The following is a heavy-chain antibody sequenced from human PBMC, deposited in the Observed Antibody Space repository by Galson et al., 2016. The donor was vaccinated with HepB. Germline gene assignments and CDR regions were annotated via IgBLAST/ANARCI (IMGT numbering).Heavy chain of an antibody. D-gene: IGHD5-18*01. CDR3: ARESETRGYAHGYEY. J-gene: IGHJ4*02. CDR1: GGTSSSNG. CDR2: SHPIFGTT. V-gene: IGHV1-69*13. Sequence: SVKVSCKASGGTSSSNGINWVRQAPGHGLEWMGGSHPIFGTTSYAQKFQGRVTITADESTNIDYMELSRLTSEDTAVYFCARESETRGYAHGYEYWGQGTLVTVSS.